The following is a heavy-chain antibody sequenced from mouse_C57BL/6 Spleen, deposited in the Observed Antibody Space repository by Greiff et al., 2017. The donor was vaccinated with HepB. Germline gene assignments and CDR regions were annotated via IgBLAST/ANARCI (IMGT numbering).Heavy chain of an antibody. CDR2: IHPNSGST. D-gene: IGHD2-1*01. V-gene: IGHV1-64*01. Sequence: QVQLQQSGAELVKPGASVKLSCKASGYTFTSYWMHWVKQRPGQGLEWIGMIHPNSGSTNYNEKFKSKATLTVDKSSSTAYMQLSSLTSEDSAVYYCAPYGKRAMDYWGQGTSVTVSS. J-gene: IGHJ4*01. CDR1: GYTFTSYW. CDR3: APYGKRAMDY.